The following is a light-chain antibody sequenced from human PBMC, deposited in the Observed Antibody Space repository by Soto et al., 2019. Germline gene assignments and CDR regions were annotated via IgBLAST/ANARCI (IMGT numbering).Light chain of an antibody. CDR2: EGI. Sequence: QSVLTQPASVSGSPGQSITISCSGTSXNIGGYNVVSWYQQHPGKAPKVIVYEGIKRPSGVSDRFSGSTSGSTASLTISGLQAEDEADYYCSSYTTSSNYVFGSGTKVTVL. J-gene: IGLJ1*01. CDR3: SSYTTSSNYV. V-gene: IGLV2-14*02. CDR1: SXNIGGYNV.